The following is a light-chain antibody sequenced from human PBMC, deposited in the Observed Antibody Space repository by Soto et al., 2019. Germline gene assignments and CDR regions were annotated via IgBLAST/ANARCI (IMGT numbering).Light chain of an antibody. CDR3: SSYAGTHVV. CDR1: SSDVGGYNY. CDR2: DVT. V-gene: IGLV2-11*01. J-gene: IGLJ1*01. Sequence: QSVLTQPRSVSGSPGQPVTISCTGTSSDVGGYNYVSWYQQHPGKAPKLMIYDVTKRPSGVPDRFSGSKSGNTASLTVSGLQAEDEADYYCSSYAGTHVVFGTGTKVTVL.